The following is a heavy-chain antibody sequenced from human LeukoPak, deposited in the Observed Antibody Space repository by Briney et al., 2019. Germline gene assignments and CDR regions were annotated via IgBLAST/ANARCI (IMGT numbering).Heavy chain of an antibody. D-gene: IGHD3-10*01. CDR2: ISSSSSYI. Sequence: TPGGSLRLSCAASGFIFGSYSINWVRQAPGKELEWVSSISSSSSYIYYADSVKGRFTISRDNAKNSLYLQMNSLRAEDTAVYYCARVGSGCYYSDYWGQGTLVTVSS. J-gene: IGHJ4*02. V-gene: IGHV3-21*01. CDR3: ARVGSGCYYSDY. CDR1: GFIFGSYS.